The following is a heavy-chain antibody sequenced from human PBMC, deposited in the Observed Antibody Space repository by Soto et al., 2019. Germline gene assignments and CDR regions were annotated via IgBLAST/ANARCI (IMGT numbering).Heavy chain of an antibody. CDR2: IQDTGTT. CDR1: GGSSSYYY. CDR3: AREGFVLVGFYYYYLGV. J-gene: IGHJ6*03. Sequence: QVQLQESGPGLVKPSETLSLTCAVSGGSSSYYYWSWIRQSPGKGLEWIGYIQDTGTTKYNPSLNSRVTDSVDTSKNQFSLNLSSVTASDTAVYYCAREGFVLVGFYYYYLGVWGKGTPVTVSS. D-gene: IGHD3-10*01. V-gene: IGHV4-59*01.